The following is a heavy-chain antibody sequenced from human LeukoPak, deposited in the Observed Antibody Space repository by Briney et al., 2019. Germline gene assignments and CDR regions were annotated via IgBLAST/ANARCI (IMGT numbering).Heavy chain of an antibody. D-gene: IGHD6-19*01. CDR2: TFYRSKWSF. V-gene: IGHV6-1*01. Sequence: SQTLSLTCAISGDSVSSSTSAWNWIRQSPSRGLEWLGRTFYRSKWSFDYVVSLKGRITINPDTAKNQFSLQLNSVTPEDTAVYYCARVAVSGTDWFDPWGQGTLVTVSS. CDR3: ARVAVSGTDWFDP. J-gene: IGHJ5*02. CDR1: GDSVSSSTSA.